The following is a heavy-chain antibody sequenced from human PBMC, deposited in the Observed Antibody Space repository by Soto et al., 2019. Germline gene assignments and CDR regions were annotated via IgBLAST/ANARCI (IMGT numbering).Heavy chain of an antibody. V-gene: IGHV3-48*03. CDR2: ITTSGSDM. CDR1: GFPFSTYE. J-gene: IGHJ4*02. Sequence: PGGSLRLSCAGSGFPFSTYEMNWVRQAPGKGLEWIAHITTSGSDMNYADSVKGRFTISRDNSKSSVFLQMNSLRVEDTAIYYCVREKFLYDMNGQEDWGQGNQVTVSS. D-gene: IGHD3-22*01. CDR3: VREKFLYDMNGQED.